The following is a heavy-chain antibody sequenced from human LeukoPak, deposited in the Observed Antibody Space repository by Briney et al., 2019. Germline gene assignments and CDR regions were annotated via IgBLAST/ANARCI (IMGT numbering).Heavy chain of an antibody. CDR2: TSYHEEFK. CDR1: GFTFNTYP. D-gene: IGHD5/OR15-5a*01. J-gene: IGHJ3*02. CDR3: AREGGGYGVGLDAFDI. Sequence: GGCLRLSCAASGFTFNTYPMHWVRQAPGKGLEWVASTSYHEEFKFYADSVKGRFSFSGDKTKTTLYLQKNSLIAEDTAFYYCAREGGGYGVGLDAFDIWGQGTMVTVSS. V-gene: IGHV3-30*04.